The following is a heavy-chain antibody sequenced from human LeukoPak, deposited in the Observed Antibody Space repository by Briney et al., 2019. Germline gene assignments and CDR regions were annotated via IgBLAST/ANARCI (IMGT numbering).Heavy chain of an antibody. CDR3: ARVRSSSWSQDY. CDR2: IYYTGNT. D-gene: IGHD6-13*01. Sequence: SQTLSLTCTVSGGSVSSSNFNWAWIRQPPGKGLEWIGSIYYTGNTFYNPSLKSRGTLSIDTSKNQFSLKLTSVTAADTAVYYCARVRSSSWSQDYWGQGTLVTVSS. V-gene: IGHV4-39*07. CDR1: GGSVSSSNFN. J-gene: IGHJ4*02.